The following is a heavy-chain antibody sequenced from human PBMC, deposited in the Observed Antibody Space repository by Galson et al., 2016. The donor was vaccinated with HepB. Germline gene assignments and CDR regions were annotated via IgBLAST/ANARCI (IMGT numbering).Heavy chain of an antibody. J-gene: IGHJ1*01. Sequence: PFSNVWMTWVRQAPGKGLEWVGRIKGKPDGGTTDYAAPVKGRFLISRHDSKNTLYLQMSSLKTEDTAMYYCTTLRPDYYESSGYLSNWGQGTLVTVSS. CDR3: TTLRPDYYESSGYLSN. CDR2: IKGKPDGGTT. V-gene: IGHV3-15*01. D-gene: IGHD3-22*01. CDR1: PFSNVW.